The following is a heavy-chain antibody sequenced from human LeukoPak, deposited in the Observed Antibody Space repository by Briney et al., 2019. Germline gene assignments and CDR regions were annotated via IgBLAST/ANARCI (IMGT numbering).Heavy chain of an antibody. D-gene: IGHD6-13*01. CDR3: ARESIAAAGISWFDP. J-gene: IGHJ5*02. Sequence: ASVKVSCKASGYTFTGYHMHWVRQAPGQGLEWMGWINPNSGGTNYAQKFQGRVTMTRDTSISTAYVELSRLRSDDTAVYYCARESIAAAGISWFDPWGQGTLVTVSS. CDR1: GYTFTGYH. CDR2: INPNSGGT. V-gene: IGHV1-2*02.